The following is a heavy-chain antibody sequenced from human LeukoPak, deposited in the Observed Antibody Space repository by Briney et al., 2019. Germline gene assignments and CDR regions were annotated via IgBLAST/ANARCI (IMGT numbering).Heavy chain of an antibody. Sequence: SETLSLTCTVSGGSISSYYWSWIRQPPGKGLEWIGGIYHSGSTYYNPSLKSRVTISVDTSKYHFSLKLSSVTAADTALYFCARADYSSSWSHYYYYMDVWGTGTTVTVSS. CDR1: GGSISSYY. CDR3: ARADYSSSWSHYYYYMDV. V-gene: IGHV4-59*04. CDR2: IYHSGST. D-gene: IGHD6-13*01. J-gene: IGHJ6*03.